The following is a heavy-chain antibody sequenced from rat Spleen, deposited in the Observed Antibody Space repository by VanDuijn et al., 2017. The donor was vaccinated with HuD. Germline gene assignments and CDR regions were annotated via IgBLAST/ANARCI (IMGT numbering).Heavy chain of an antibody. CDR2: IIYDSSRT. J-gene: IGHJ2*01. V-gene: IGHV5S10*01. CDR3: ARETGYNSYFDY. D-gene: IGHD1-4*01. Sequence: EVQLVESGGGLVQPGKSLKLSCAASGFTFSAYNMAWVRQAPKKGLEWVAAIIYDSSRTYYRDSVKGRFTISRDNAKNTVDLQLSSLRSEDTAMYFCARETGYNSYFDYWGQGVMVTVSS. CDR1: GFTFSAYN.